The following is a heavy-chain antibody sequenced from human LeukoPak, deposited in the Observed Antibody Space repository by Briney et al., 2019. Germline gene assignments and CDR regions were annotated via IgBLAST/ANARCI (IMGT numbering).Heavy chain of an antibody. J-gene: IGHJ4*02. CDR2: IKQDGSEK. Sequence: QPGGSLRLSCAASGFTFSTYWMNWVRQAPGKGLEWVANIKQDGSEKYYVDSVKGRFTISRGNAKNSLYLQMNSLRAEDTAVYYCARTGDYYDSSGYFIGGRTTYYFDYWGQGTLVTVSS. D-gene: IGHD3-22*01. CDR3: ARTGDYYDSSGYFIGGRTTYYFDY. V-gene: IGHV3-7*01. CDR1: GFTFSTYW.